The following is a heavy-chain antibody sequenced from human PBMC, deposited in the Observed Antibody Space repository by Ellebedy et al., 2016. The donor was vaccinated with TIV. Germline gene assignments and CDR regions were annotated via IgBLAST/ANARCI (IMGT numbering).Heavy chain of an antibody. CDR3: ARGKVPDTYYYYGMDV. Sequence: AASVKVSCKASGYTFTHYYMHWVRQAPGQGLEWMGAINPSGGSTSYAQKFQGRVTMTSDTSTSTVYMELSSLRSEDTAVYYCARGKVPDTYYYYGMDVWGQGTTVTVSS. J-gene: IGHJ6*02. CDR1: GYTFTHYY. CDR2: INPSGGST. V-gene: IGHV1-46*01. D-gene: IGHD1-14*01.